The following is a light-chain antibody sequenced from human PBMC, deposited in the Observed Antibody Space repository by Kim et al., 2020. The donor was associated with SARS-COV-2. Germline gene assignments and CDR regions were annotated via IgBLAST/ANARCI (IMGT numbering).Light chain of an antibody. CDR2: QDS. CDR1: KLGDKY. V-gene: IGLV3-1*01. Sequence: SYELTQPPSVSVSPGQTASITCSGDKLGDKYACWYQRKPGQSPVLVIYQDSKRPSGIPERFSGSNSGNTATLTISGTQAMDEADYYCQAWDSSTHWVFG. CDR3: QAWDSSTHWV. J-gene: IGLJ3*02.